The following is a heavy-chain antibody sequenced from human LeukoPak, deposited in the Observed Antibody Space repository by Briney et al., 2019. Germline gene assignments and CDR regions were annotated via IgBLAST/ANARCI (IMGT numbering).Heavy chain of an antibody. CDR3: ARGVLLWFGESMVYNWFDP. V-gene: IGHV4-38-2*01. Sequence: PSETLSLTCAVSGYSISSGYYWGWIRQPPGKGLEWIGSIYHSGSAYYNPSLKSRVTISVDTSKNQFSLKLSSVTATDTAAYYCARGVLLWFGESMVYNWFDPWGQGTLVTVSS. CDR2: IYHSGSA. J-gene: IGHJ5*02. CDR1: GYSISSGYY. D-gene: IGHD3-10*01.